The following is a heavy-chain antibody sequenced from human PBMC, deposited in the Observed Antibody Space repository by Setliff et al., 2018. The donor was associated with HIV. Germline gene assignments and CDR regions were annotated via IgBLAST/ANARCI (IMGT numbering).Heavy chain of an antibody. J-gene: IGHJ3*02. CDR3: ARDHDAIRLAVAGTEGVFDI. V-gene: IGHV1-18*01. CDR1: GYTFTSYG. Sequence: ASVKVSCKASGYTFTSYGISWVRRAPGQGLEWMGWISAYNGNTNYAQKFQGRVTMTTDISTSTAYMELRSLRSDDTAVYYCARDHDAIRLAVAGTEGVFDIWGQGTMVTVSS. D-gene: IGHD6-19*01. CDR2: ISAYNGNT.